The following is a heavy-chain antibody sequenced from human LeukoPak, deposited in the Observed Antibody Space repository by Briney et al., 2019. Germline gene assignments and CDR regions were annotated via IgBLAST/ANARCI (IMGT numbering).Heavy chain of an antibody. J-gene: IGHJ4*02. D-gene: IGHD3-10*01. CDR2: IYHTGST. CDR3: ARAGWIITSGIDY. V-gene: IGHV4-38-2*01. Sequence: PSETLSLTCGVSGYSISRGYYWAWIRQPPGKGLEWIGTIYHTGSTYYTPSLGSRVTISVDTSKNEFSLNLNSVTAADMAVYYCARAGWIITSGIDYWGQGALVTVSS. CDR1: GYSISRGYY.